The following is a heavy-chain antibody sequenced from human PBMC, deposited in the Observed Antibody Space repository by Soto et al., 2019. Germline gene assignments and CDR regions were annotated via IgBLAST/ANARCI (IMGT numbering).Heavy chain of an antibody. CDR1: GYTLTELS. V-gene: IGHV1-24*01. CDR2: FDPEDADT. Sequence: ASVKVSCKVSGYTLTELSMHWVRQAPGKGLEWMGGFDPEDADTIYAQKFQGRVTMTEDTSTDTAYMELSSLRSEDTAVYYCATLKSDLGLSGNYFNYFDYWGQGTLVAVSS. CDR3: ATLKSDLGLSGNYFNYFDY. J-gene: IGHJ4*02. D-gene: IGHD3-10*01.